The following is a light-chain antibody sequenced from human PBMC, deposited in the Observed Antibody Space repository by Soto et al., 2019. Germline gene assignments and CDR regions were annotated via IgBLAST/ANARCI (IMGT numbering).Light chain of an antibody. J-gene: IGKJ3*01. Sequence: DIQMTQSPSSLSASIGDRVTITCRSSQNITTFLHWYHQRPGKAPKLLIYGASNLQRGVSSRFSGSGSGTYFTLTITSLQSEDFASYYCQQTSDFPFTFGPGTTVD. CDR3: QQTSDFPFT. CDR1: QNITTF. CDR2: GAS. V-gene: IGKV1-39*01.